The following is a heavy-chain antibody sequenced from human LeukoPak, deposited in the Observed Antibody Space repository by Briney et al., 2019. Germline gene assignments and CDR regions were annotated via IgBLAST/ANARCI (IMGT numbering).Heavy chain of an antibody. D-gene: IGHD2-15*01. V-gene: IGHV3-7*05. J-gene: IGHJ4*02. CDR2: IKQDGSDK. Sequence: GGSLRLSCAASGFTFSSYWMSWVRQALGKGLEWVANIKQDGSDKYYVGSVKGRFTISRDNAKNSLYLQMNSLRAEDTAVYYCARSLGYCSAGSCFPFDYWGQGTLVTVSS. CDR1: GFTFSSYW. CDR3: ARSLGYCSAGSCFPFDY.